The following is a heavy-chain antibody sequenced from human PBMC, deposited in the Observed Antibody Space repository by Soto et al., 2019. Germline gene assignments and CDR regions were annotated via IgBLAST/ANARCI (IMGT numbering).Heavy chain of an antibody. CDR2: IYYSGST. J-gene: IGHJ4*02. Sequence: QVQLQESGPGLLKPSETLSLTCTVSGGSISSYYWSWIRQPPGKGLEWIGYIYYSGSTNYNPSLNSRVTISVDTSKNQFSLKLSSVTAADTAVYYCARGSAAIMVDWGQGTLVTVSS. CDR1: GGSISSYY. V-gene: IGHV4-59*01. CDR3: ARGSAAIMVD. D-gene: IGHD2-2*01.